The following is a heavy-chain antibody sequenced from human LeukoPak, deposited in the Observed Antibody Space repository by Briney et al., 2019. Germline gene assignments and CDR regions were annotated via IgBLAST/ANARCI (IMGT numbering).Heavy chain of an antibody. Sequence: SETLSLTCTVSGYSISSGYYWGWIRQPPGKGLEWIGSIYHSGSTNYNPSLKSRVTISVDTSKNQFSLKLSSVTAADTAVYYCARKNRSGSYSLTKFYFDYWGQGTLVTVSS. J-gene: IGHJ4*02. V-gene: IGHV4-38-2*02. CDR3: ARKNRSGSYSLTKFYFDY. CDR2: IYHSGST. D-gene: IGHD1-26*01. CDR1: GYSISSGYY.